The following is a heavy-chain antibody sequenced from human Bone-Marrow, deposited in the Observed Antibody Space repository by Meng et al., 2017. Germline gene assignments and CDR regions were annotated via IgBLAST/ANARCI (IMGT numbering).Heavy chain of an antibody. CDR2: MNPSSGST. Sequence: ASLKVSCKASGDIFTSYDSNWVRQATGQGLEWMGWMNPSSGSTGYAQEFQGRVIMTRNTSISTAYMELISLRSEDTAVYYCARTSGTVLCCCCYYGLDVWGQGTTVTVAS. J-gene: IGHJ6*01. D-gene: IGHD4-17*01. CDR1: GDIFTSYD. CDR3: ARTSGTVLCCCCYYGLDV. V-gene: IGHV1-8*01.